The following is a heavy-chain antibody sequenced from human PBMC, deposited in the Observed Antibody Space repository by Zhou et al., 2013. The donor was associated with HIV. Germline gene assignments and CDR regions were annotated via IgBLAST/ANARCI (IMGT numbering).Heavy chain of an antibody. CDR1: GYTFNKYA. CDR2: ISPYNGNT. V-gene: IGHV1-18*01. J-gene: IGHJ4*02. CDR3: ARFEFIVTFGELLPTPTTLYN. D-gene: IGHD3-16*01. Sequence: QVRLVQSGGEVKKPGASVKVPCKASGYTFNKYAITWVRQAPGQGLEWMGWISPYNGNTNYAKKFKDRFTMTADTSTNTAYMELRSLRSDDTASYYCARFEFIVTFGELLPTPTTLYNWGQGTLITVSS.